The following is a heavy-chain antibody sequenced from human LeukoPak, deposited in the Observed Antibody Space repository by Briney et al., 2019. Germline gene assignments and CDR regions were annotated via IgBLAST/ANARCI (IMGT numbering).Heavy chain of an antibody. CDR1: GGSISSYY. CDR2: IYYSGST. J-gene: IGHJ4*02. V-gene: IGHV4-59*01. D-gene: IGHD2-15*01. CDR3: ARTYRYCSGGSCYYYFDY. Sequence: SEALSLTCTVSGGSISSYYWSWIRQPPGKGLEWIGYIYYSGSTNYNPSLKSRVTISVDTSKNQFSLKLSSVTAADTAVYYCARTYRYCSGGSCYYYFDYWGQGTLVTVSS.